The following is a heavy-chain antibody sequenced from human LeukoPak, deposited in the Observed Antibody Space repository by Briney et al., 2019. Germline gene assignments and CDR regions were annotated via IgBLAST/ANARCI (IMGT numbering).Heavy chain of an antibody. CDR1: GYTFTSYD. Sequence: ASVRVSCKASGYTFTSYDINWVRQATGQGLEWMGGMNPNSGNTGYAQKFQGRVTMTRNTSISTAYMELSSLRSEDTAVYYCARGTIYSNYYYYGMDVWGQGTTVTVSS. CDR2: MNPNSGNT. CDR3: ARGTIYSNYYYYGMDV. J-gene: IGHJ6*02. D-gene: IGHD4-11*01. V-gene: IGHV1-8*01.